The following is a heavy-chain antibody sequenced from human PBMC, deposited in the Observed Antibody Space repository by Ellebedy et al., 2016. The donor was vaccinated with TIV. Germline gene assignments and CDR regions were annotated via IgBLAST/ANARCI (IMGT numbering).Heavy chain of an antibody. V-gene: IGHV3-15*01. CDR3: TTEISYYDILTGYYKSVYFDY. CDR1: GFTFSNAW. J-gene: IGHJ4*02. CDR2: IKSKTDGGTT. Sequence: GESLKISCAASGFTFSNAWMSWVRQAPGKGLEWVGRIKSKTDGGTTDYAAPVKGRFTISRDDSKNTLYLQMNSLKTEDTAVYYCTTEISYYDILTGYYKSVYFDYWGQGTLVTVSS. D-gene: IGHD3-9*01.